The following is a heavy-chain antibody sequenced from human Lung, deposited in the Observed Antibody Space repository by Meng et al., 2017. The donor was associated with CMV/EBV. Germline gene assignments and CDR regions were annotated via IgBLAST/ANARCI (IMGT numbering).Heavy chain of an antibody. D-gene: IGHD3-3*01. Sequence: ISRSNWWNWVRQPPGKRLEWSGEIYQSGTTVHNPSLKSRVTIVVDKSKKHFSLKLTSVTAADTAVYYCARGYYDFWSGYSYHDAFDIWGQGTMVTVSS. J-gene: IGHJ3*02. CDR3: ARGYYDFWSGYSYHDAFDI. CDR2: IYQSGTT. V-gene: IGHV4-4*02. CDR1: ISRSNW.